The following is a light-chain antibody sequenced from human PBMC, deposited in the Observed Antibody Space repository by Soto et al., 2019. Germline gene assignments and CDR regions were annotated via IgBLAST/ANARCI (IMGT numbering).Light chain of an antibody. CDR2: GAS. V-gene: IGKV3-20*01. CDR3: QQYGRSPFT. CDR1: QRMTNNF. J-gene: IGKJ2*01. Sequence: EIVLTQSPDTLSLSPGERVTLSCRASQRMTNNFLAWFQQKPGLSPRLLIHGASTRASGVPDRFTGGGSGTDFVLTISRVDPEDVAVYYCQQYGRSPFTFGQGTKLQIK.